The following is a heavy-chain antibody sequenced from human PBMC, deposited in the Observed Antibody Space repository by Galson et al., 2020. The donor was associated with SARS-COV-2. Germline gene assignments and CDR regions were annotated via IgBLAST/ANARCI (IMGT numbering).Heavy chain of an antibody. D-gene: IGHD2-15*01. J-gene: IGHJ4*02. V-gene: IGHV3-48*04. CDR2: ISSSSSTI. CDR1: GFTFSSYS. Sequence: PGGSLRLLCAASGFTFSSYSMNWFRQAPGKELEWVSYISSSSSTIYYADPVKGRFTISRDNAKNSLYLHMNSLRAEDTAVYYCARDSGGYYNYWGQGTLVTVAS. CDR3: ARDSGGYYNY.